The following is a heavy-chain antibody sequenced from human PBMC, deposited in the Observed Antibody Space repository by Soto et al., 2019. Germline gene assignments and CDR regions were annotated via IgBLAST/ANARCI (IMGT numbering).Heavy chain of an antibody. V-gene: IGHV3-30-3*01. D-gene: IGHD3-9*01. Sequence: GGSLRLSCAASGFTFSSYAMHWVRQAPGKGLEWVAVISYDGSNKYYADSVKGRFTISRDNSKNTLYLQMNSLRAEDTAVYYCARDVDLYYDILTGYSVFDYWGQGTLVTVSS. CDR2: ISYDGSNK. J-gene: IGHJ4*02. CDR1: GFTFSSYA. CDR3: ARDVDLYYDILTGYSVFDY.